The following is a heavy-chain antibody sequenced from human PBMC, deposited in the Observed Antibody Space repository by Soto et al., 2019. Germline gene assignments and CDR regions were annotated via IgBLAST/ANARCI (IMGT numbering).Heavy chain of an antibody. D-gene: IGHD6-13*01. Sequence: PSETLSLTCAVYGGSFSGYYWGWIRQPPGKGLEWIGEINHSGSTNYNPSLKSRVTISVDTSKNQFSLKLSSVTAADTAVYYCAATKGIAAAGTDWFDPWGQGTLVTVSS. CDR2: INHSGST. J-gene: IGHJ5*02. CDR1: GGSFSGYY. CDR3: AATKGIAAAGTDWFDP. V-gene: IGHV4-34*01.